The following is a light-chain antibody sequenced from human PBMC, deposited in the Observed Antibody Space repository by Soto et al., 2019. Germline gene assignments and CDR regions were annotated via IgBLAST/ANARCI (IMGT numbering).Light chain of an antibody. CDR2: GAS. CDR1: QSVGSN. V-gene: IGKV3D-15*01. J-gene: IGKJ1*01. Sequence: ELVMTQYPANMSVSREEVATLYCRTIQSVGSNLAWYQQKPGQAPRLLIYGASSRATGIPARFSGSGSGTDFTLTISSLEPEDFAVYYCQQLTDWPPQWTFGQGTKVDIK. CDR3: QQLTDWPPQWT.